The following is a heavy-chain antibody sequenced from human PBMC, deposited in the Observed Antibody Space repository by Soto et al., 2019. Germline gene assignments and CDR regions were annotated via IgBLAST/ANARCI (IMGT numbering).Heavy chain of an antibody. Sequence: PSETLSLTCTVSGASMSSGGYYWTWIRQPPGKGLEWIGYIYHSGSTYYNPSLKSRVTISVDRSKNQFSLKLSSVTAADTAVYYCAAGGGLPRYYWGQGALVTVSS. J-gene: IGHJ4*02. D-gene: IGHD5-12*01. CDR3: AAGGGLPRYY. CDR2: IYHSGST. V-gene: IGHV4-30-2*01. CDR1: GASMSSGGYY.